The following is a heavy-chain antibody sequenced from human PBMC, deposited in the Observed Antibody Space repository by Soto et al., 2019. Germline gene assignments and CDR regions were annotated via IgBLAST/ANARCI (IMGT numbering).Heavy chain of an antibody. J-gene: IGHJ4*02. D-gene: IGHD2-21*01. CDR2: IKSKTDGGTT. V-gene: IGHV3-15*07. Sequence: VQLVESGGGLVKPGGSLRLSCAASGFTFSNAWMNWVRQAPGKGLEWVGRIKSKTDGGTTDYAAPVKGRFTISRDATKTTLYLQMNSLKTEDTAVYYCIVRYPYYFDYWGQGTLVTVSS. CDR1: GFTFSNAW. CDR3: IVRYPYYFDY.